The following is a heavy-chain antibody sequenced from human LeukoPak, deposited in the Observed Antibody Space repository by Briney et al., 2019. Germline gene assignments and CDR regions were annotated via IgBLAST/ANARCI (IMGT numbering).Heavy chain of an antibody. CDR1: GGSISSYY. CDR2: IYYSGST. V-gene: IGHV4-59*01. Sequence: SETLSLTCTVSGGSISSYYWSWIRQPPGKRLEWIGYIYYSGSTSYNPSLKSRVTISVDTSKNQISLKLSSVTAADTAVYYCARDLGVMVRAFDIWGQGTMVAVSS. D-gene: IGHD5-18*01. CDR3: ARDLGVMVRAFDI. J-gene: IGHJ3*02.